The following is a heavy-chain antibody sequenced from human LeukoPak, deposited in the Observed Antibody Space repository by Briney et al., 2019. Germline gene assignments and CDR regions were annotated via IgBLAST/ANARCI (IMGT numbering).Heavy chain of an antibody. J-gene: IGHJ4*02. Sequence: GGSLRLSCAASGFTVSSNYMSWVRQAPGKGLEWVSVIYSGGSTYYADSVKGRFTISRDNSKNTLYLQMNSLRAEDTAVYYCAKDSSKQYYYDSSGYLTSFDYWGQGTLVTVSS. CDR1: GFTVSSNY. V-gene: IGHV3-66*01. CDR3: AKDSSKQYYYDSSGYLTSFDY. D-gene: IGHD3-22*01. CDR2: IYSGGST.